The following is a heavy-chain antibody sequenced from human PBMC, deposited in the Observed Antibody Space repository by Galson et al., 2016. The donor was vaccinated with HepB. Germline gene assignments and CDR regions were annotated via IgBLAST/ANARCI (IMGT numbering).Heavy chain of an antibody. CDR1: GFTFSDYY. D-gene: IGHD1-26*01. CDR2: ISSSSTTI. Sequence: SLRLSCAASGFTFSDYYMNWVRQAPGKGLEWVSYISSSSTTIYYADSVKGRFTIPRDNAKHSLNLQMNSLRDEDTAVYYCARERKKWSPDFDHWGQGILVTVSS. V-gene: IGHV3-48*02. J-gene: IGHJ4*02. CDR3: ARERKKWSPDFDH.